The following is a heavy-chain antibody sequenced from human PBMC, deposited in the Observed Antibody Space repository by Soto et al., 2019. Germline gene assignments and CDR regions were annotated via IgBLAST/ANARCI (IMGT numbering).Heavy chain of an antibody. J-gene: IGHJ4*02. CDR3: AIGDFYGSGSSLDY. V-gene: IGHV3-33*01. Sequence: QVQLVASGGGVVQPGRSLRLSCAASGFTFSSYAMHWVRQAPGKGLEWVALIWYDGGNEYYADSVKGRFTISRDNSKNIPYLQISSLRADDTAVYYWAIGDFYGSGSSLDYWGQGTRVTVSS. D-gene: IGHD3-10*01. CDR1: GFTFSSYA. CDR2: IWYDGGNE.